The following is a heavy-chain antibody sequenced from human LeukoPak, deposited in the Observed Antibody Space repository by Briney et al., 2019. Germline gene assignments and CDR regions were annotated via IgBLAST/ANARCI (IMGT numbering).Heavy chain of an antibody. CDR3: AKDQYYYDSSGYYS. CDR2: ISWVGGST. V-gene: IGHV3-43D*04. CDR1: GFTFDDYA. Sequence: SGGSLRLSCAASGFTFDDYAMHWVRQAPGKGLEWVSLISWVGGSTYYADSVKGRFTISRDNSKNSLYLQMNSLRAEDTALYYCAKDQYYYDSSGYYSWGQGTLVTVSS. J-gene: IGHJ4*02. D-gene: IGHD3-22*01.